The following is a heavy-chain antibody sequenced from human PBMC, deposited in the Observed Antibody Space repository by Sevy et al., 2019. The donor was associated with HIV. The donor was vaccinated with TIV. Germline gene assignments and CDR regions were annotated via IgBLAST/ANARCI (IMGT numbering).Heavy chain of an antibody. J-gene: IGHJ4*02. CDR3: ARDRGTMVRAGPPILSFDY. CDR2: IYYSGST. Sequence: SDTLSLTCTVSGGSISSGGYYWSWIRQHPGKGLEWIGYIYYSGSTYYNPSLKSRVTISVDTSKNQFSLKLSSVTAADTAVYYCARDRGTMVRAGPPILSFDYWGQGTLVTVSS. D-gene: IGHD3-10*01. V-gene: IGHV4-31*03. CDR1: GGSISSGGYY.